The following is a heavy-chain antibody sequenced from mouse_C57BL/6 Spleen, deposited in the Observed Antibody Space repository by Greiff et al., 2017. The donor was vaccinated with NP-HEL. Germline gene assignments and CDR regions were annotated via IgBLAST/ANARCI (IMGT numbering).Heavy chain of an antibody. CDR3: ARGGYGSSDFGY. Sequence: QVQLQQPGAELVKPGASVKLSCKASGYTFTSYWMQWVKQRPGQGLEWIGEIDPSDSYTNYNQKFKGKATLTVDTSSSTAYMQLSSLTSEDSAVYYSARGGYGSSDFGYRGESTTLSVSS. CDR2: IDPSDSYT. J-gene: IGHJ2*01. D-gene: IGHD1-1*01. CDR1: GYTFTSYW. V-gene: IGHV1-50*01.